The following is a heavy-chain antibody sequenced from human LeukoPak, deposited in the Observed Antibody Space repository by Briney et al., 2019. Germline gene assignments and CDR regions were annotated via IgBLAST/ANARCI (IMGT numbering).Heavy chain of an antibody. CDR3: AKSRSPGYSMGYDPDY. V-gene: IGHV3-23*01. D-gene: IGHD5-18*01. Sequence: GGSLRLSCGSSGFTFSTYGMNWVRQAPGKGLEWVSAISGSGGGTFYTHSVKGRFTISRDNSKNTLFLQMNGLRAEDTATYHCAKSRSPGYSMGYDPDYWGQGTLVIVST. CDR2: ISGSGGGT. CDR1: GFTFSTYG. J-gene: IGHJ4*02.